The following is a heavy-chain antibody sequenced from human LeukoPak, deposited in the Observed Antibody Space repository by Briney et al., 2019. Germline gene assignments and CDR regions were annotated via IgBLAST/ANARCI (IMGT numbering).Heavy chain of an antibody. CDR2: FNPSGGST. V-gene: IGHV1-46*01. CDR3: ATSSFRTSFYYYYYYMDV. D-gene: IGHD1-14*01. Sequence: VASVKVSCKASGYTFTNYYMHWVRQAPGQGLEWMGVFNPSGGSTSYAQKLQGRVTMTRDTSTSTGYMELSSLRSEDTAVYYCATSSFRTSFYYYYYYMDVWGKGTTVTVSS. J-gene: IGHJ6*03. CDR1: GYTFTNYY.